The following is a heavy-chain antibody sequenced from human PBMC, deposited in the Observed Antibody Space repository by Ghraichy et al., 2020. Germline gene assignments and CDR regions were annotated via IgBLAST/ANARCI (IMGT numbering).Heavy chain of an antibody. CDR2: IYSGGST. Sequence: GESLNISCAASGFTVSSNYMSWVRQAPGKGLEWVSVIYSGGSTYYADSVKGRFTISRDNSKNTLYLQMNSLRAEDTAVYYCASGRYYDSSGYSAPTIYYYGMDVWGQGTTVTVSS. J-gene: IGHJ6*02. CDR1: GFTVSSNY. D-gene: IGHD3-22*01. CDR3: ASGRYYDSSGYSAPTIYYYGMDV. V-gene: IGHV3-53*01.